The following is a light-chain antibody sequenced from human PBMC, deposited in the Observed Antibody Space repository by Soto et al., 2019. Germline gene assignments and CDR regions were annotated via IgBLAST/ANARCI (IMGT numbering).Light chain of an antibody. CDR2: AAS. CDR1: QSICSW. Sequence: DIWMTQAPTKMSASVGVRVTITCRASQSICSWLAWYQQKPGKAPKLLIYAASSLQSGVPSRFSGSGSGTDFTLTISSLQSEDFATYYCQQANSFPLTFGGGTKVDIK. J-gene: IGKJ4*01. CDR3: QQANSFPLT. V-gene: IGKV1-12*01.